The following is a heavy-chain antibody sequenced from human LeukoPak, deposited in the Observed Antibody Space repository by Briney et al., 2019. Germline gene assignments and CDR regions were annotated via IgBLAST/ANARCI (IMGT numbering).Heavy chain of an antibody. D-gene: IGHD4-23*01. V-gene: IGHV3-23*01. CDR2: ISGSGGST. J-gene: IGHJ3*02. CDR1: GFTFSSYA. CDR3: AKDPSDYVGAFDI. Sequence: QPGGSLRLSCAASGFTFSSYAMSWVRQAPGKGLEWVSAISGSGGSTYDADSVKGRFTISRDNSKNTLYLQMNSLRAEDTAVYYCAKDPSDYVGAFDIWGQGTMVSVSS.